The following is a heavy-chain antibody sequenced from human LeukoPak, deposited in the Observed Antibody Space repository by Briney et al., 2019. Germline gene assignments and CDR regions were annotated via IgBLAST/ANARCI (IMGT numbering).Heavy chain of an antibody. V-gene: IGHV3-23*01. J-gene: IGHJ4*02. Sequence: GGSLRLSSAASGFISSSYAVSWVRQAPGKGLEWVSGISGSGGSTYYADSVKGRFTISRDNSKNTLSLQMNSLRAEDTAVYYCYKESWLHGTNFFDYWGQGTLVTVSS. D-gene: IGHD5-24*01. CDR1: GFISSSYA. CDR2: ISGSGGST. CDR3: YKESWLHGTNFFDY.